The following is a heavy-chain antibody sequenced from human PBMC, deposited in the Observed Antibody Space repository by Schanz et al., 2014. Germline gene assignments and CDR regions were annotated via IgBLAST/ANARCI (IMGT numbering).Heavy chain of an antibody. D-gene: IGHD1-1*01. J-gene: IGHJ3*01. V-gene: IGHV3-53*01. Sequence: EVQLVESGGGLIHPGGSLRLSCAVSGFTVSTNYMTWVRQAPGKGLECVSVLYTGGSTFYAESVTGRFFISRDSSKNTLFLHMNSLRAEDTAVYYCVRDAGRDGYNLAFDVWGQGTLVTVSS. CDR2: LYTGGST. CDR3: VRDAGRDGYNLAFDV. CDR1: GFTVSTNY.